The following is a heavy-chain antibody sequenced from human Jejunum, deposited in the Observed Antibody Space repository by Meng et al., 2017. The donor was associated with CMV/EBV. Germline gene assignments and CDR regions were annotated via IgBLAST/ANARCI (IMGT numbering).Heavy chain of an antibody. CDR1: SISSSSYY. V-gene: IGHV4-39*01. CDR3: ARQNRYCSGGICYRYFDY. Sequence: SISSSSYYWVWLRQPPGQGLDCIGSVFYSGSAYFNPSLRSRVTMPVDTSKNQFSLRLTSVTAADTAAYYCARQNRYCSGGICYRYFDYWGQGALVTVSS. CDR2: VFYSGSA. J-gene: IGHJ4*02. D-gene: IGHD2-15*01.